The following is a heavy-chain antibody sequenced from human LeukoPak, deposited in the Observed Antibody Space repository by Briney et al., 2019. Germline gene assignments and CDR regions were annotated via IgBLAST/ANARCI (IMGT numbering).Heavy chain of an antibody. J-gene: IGHJ3*02. CDR3: ARYGFSSVWQGGWHAFDI. CDR1: GYTFTSYY. CDR2: INPTSGDT. V-gene: IGHV1-46*01. Sequence: APVKVSCKASGYTFTSYYVHWVRQAPGQGLEWMGIINPTSGDTNYAQNFQGRVTMTRDMSTSTVYMELSSLRSEDTAVYYCARYGFSSVWQGGWHAFDIWGLGTMVTVSS. D-gene: IGHD6-25*01.